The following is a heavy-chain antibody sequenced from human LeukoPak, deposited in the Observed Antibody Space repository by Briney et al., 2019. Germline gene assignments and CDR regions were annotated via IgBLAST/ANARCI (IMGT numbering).Heavy chain of an antibody. J-gene: IGHJ4*02. CDR3: ARDRPNYYGSDGHYYRRDGDY. D-gene: IGHD3-22*01. CDR1: GFTFSIYA. Sequence: GGSLRLSCAASGFTFSIYAMSWVRQAPGKGLQWVSSITSRGESTWYVDSVKGRFTITRNNSENTLYLQIHSLRAEDTAVYYCARDRPNYYGSDGHYYRRDGDYWGRGTLVSVSS. V-gene: IGHV3-23*01. CDR2: ITSRGEST.